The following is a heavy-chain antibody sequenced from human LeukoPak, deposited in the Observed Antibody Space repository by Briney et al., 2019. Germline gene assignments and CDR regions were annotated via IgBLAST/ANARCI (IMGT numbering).Heavy chain of an antibody. CDR1: GGSFSGYY. Sequence: PSETLSLTCAVYGGSFSGYYWSWIRQPPGKGLEWIGEINHSGSTNYNPSLKSRVTISVDTSKNQFSLKLSSVTAADTAVYYCARWSFGVIDYWGQGTLVTVSS. V-gene: IGHV4-34*01. CDR3: ARWSFGVIDY. CDR2: INHSGST. D-gene: IGHD3-10*01. J-gene: IGHJ4*02.